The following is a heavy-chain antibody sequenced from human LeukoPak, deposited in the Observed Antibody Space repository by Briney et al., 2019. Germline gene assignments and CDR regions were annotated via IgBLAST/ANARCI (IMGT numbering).Heavy chain of an antibody. D-gene: IGHD2-2*01. CDR1: GFTLSTYW. V-gene: IGHV3-7*01. CDR3: ARDPRVGYCSSSSCQGGYNYFDP. CDR2: IKQDGSEK. J-gene: IGHJ5*02. Sequence: GGSLRLSCAASGFTLSTYWMNWVRQAPGKGLEWVANIKQDGSEKDYLDSVKGRFTISRDNAKNSLYLQMNSLRAEDTAVYYCARDPRVGYCSSSSCQGGYNYFDPWGQGTLVTVSS.